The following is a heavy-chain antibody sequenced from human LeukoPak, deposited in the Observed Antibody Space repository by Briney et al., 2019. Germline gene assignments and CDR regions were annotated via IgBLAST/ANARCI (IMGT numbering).Heavy chain of an antibody. Sequence: PGGSLRLSCAASGFTFSSYAMSWVRQAPGKGLEWIGSIYYSGSTYYNPSLKSRVTISVDTSKNQFSLKLSSVTAADTAVYYCASRGAGYSSGWQVDYWGQGTLVTVSS. CDR2: IYYSGST. D-gene: IGHD6-19*01. CDR3: ASRGAGYSSGWQVDY. J-gene: IGHJ4*02. CDR1: GFTFSSYA. V-gene: IGHV4-59*05.